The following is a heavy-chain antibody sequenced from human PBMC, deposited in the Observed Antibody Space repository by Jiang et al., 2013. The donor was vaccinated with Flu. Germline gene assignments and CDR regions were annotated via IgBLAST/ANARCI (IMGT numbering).Heavy chain of an antibody. D-gene: IGHD4-17*01. V-gene: IGHV2-70*04. CDR3: ARILGEYGDSLYFDY. CDR2: IDWDDXK. J-gene: IGHJ4*02. Sequence: IDWDDXKFYSTSLKTRLTISKDTSKNQVVLTMTNMDPVDTATYYCARILGEYGDSLYFDYWGQGTLVTVSS.